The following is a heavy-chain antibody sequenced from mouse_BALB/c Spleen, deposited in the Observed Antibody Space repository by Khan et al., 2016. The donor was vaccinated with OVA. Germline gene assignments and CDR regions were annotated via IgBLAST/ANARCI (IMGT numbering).Heavy chain of an antibody. J-gene: IGHJ3*01. V-gene: IGHV1S137*01. Sequence: QVQLKESGAELVRPGVSVKISCKGSGYTFTDFTMHWVKQSHAKSLEWIGVISTYYGDATYNQKFKGKATMTVDKSSSTAYMELARLTSEASAIYFCAGGGGGDRFVYWGQGTLVTVSA. CDR3: AGGGGGDRFVY. CDR2: ISTYYGDA. CDR1: GYTFTDFT.